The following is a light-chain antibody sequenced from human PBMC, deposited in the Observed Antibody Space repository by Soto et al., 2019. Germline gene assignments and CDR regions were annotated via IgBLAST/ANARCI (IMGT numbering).Light chain of an antibody. V-gene: IGLV2-14*03. J-gene: IGLJ2*01. Sequence: QSVLTQPASVSGSPGQSITISCTGTSSDIGAYNFVSWYQQHPGKAPKLMIYDVNIRPSGVSNRVSGSKSGNTAYLTISGLQAEDEADYYCTSWTTSTTMIFGGGTKVTVL. CDR3: TSWTTSTTMI. CDR2: DVN. CDR1: SSDIGAYNF.